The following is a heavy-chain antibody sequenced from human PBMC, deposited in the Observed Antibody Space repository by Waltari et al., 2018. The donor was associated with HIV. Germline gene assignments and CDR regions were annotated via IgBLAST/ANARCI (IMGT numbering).Heavy chain of an antibody. CDR1: GYSFTSYW. D-gene: IGHD3-22*01. CDR2: SFPVVSSA. V-gene: IGHV5-51*01. CDR3: ARKAYDSSGYYQNWFDP. Sequence: EVQLVQSGAEVKKPGESLKISCKGSGYSFTSYWIGWVRQMPGKGLEWRGISFPVVSSARYSPYFQGQVTISADKSSSTAYLQWSSLKASDTAMYYCARKAYDSSGYYQNWFDPWGQGTLVTVSS. J-gene: IGHJ5*02.